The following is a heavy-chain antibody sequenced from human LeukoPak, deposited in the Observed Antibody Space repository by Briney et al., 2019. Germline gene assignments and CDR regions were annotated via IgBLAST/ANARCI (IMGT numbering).Heavy chain of an antibody. Sequence: PSQTLSLTCTVSGGSISSGRNYWTWIRQPAGKGLEWIGRIYIFSGSTNYNPSLKSRVTISVDTSKNQFSLKLSSVTAADTAVYYCARRLYYYGSGSYYFDYWGQGTLVTVSS. CDR3: ARRLYYYGSGSYYFDY. CDR1: GGSISSGRNY. CDR2: IYIFSGST. D-gene: IGHD3-10*01. J-gene: IGHJ4*02. V-gene: IGHV4-61*02.